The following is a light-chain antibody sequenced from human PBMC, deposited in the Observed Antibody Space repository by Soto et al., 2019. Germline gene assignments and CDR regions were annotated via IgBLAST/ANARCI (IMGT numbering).Light chain of an antibody. CDR3: AAWDDSLSGRV. V-gene: IGLV1-47*01. CDR2: ANN. J-gene: IGLJ3*02. Sequence: SVLTQPPSASGTPGQRVTISCSGSGSNVGTSYVYWYQQLPGTAPKLLSYANNQRPSGVPDRFSGSKSGTSASLAISGLRSEDEADYYFAAWDDSLSGRVFGGGTKVTVL. CDR1: GSNVGTSY.